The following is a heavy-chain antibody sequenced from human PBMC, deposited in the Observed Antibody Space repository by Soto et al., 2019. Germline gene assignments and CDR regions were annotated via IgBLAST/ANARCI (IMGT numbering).Heavy chain of an antibody. CDR2: VNHGGTS. J-gene: IGHJ6*02. Sequence: ETLSLTCAVHGGSFSGYYWDWIRQPPGKGLEWIGEVNHGGTSNYNPSLKSRAIISVDTSKNQFSLRLTSVTAEDTALFFCASSSFPRSRDLFHALLVWGQ. V-gene: IGHV4-34*01. CDR1: GGSFSGYY. CDR3: ASSSFPRSRDLFHALLV. D-gene: IGHD3-10*01.